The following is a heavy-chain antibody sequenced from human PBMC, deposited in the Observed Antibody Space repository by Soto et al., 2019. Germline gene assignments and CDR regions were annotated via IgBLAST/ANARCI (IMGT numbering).Heavy chain of an antibody. V-gene: IGHV3-66*01. J-gene: IGHJ6*03. Sequence: GGSLRLSCSASGFTFSSYAMHWVRQAPGKGLEWVSVIYSGGSTYYADSVKGRFTISRDNSKNTLYLQMNSLRAEDTAVYYCARDCSSTSCYSNSYMDVWGKGTTVTVSS. CDR3: ARDCSSTSCYSNSYMDV. CDR1: GFTFSSYA. D-gene: IGHD2-2*02. CDR2: IYSGGST.